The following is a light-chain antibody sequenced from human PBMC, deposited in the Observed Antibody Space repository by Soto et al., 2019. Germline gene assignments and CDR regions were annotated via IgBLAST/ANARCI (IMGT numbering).Light chain of an antibody. CDR3: QQYNSYSYT. CDR2: DVS. CDR1: QSIGDS. V-gene: IGKV1-5*01. Sequence: DIQMTQSPSTLSASVGDRVTITCRASQSIGDSLAWYQQKPGKAPYLLISDVSSLERGVPSRFSGSGSGTEFTLTITSLQPDDFATYYCQQYNSYSYTFGQGTKVDIK. J-gene: IGKJ2*01.